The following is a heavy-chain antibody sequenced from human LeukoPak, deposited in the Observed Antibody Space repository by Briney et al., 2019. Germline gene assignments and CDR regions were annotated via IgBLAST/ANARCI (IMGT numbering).Heavy chain of an antibody. V-gene: IGHV1-2*02. D-gene: IGHD5-12*01. Sequence: GASVKVSCKASGYTFTGYYMHWVRQAPGQGLEWMGWINPNSGGTNYAQKFQGRVTITADKSTSTAYMELSSLRSEDTAVYYCAREDEYSGYDYESLYYYYGMDVWGQGTTVTVSS. CDR3: AREDEYSGYDYESLYYYYGMDV. CDR2: INPNSGGT. J-gene: IGHJ6*02. CDR1: GYTFTGYY.